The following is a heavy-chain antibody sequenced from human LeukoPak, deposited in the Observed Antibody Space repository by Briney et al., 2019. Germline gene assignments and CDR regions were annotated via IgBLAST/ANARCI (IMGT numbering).Heavy chain of an antibody. J-gene: IGHJ4*02. Sequence: GGSLRLSCAASGFTFTKYWMTWVRQAPGKGLEWVGTIKQDGSDKNYMDSVKGRFTISRDNTKNSVYLQMSSLRAEDTAVYYCARDSGSYYSDLQNYFDYWGQGTLVTVSS. V-gene: IGHV3-7*01. CDR3: ARDSGSYYSDLQNYFDY. CDR1: GFTFTKYW. D-gene: IGHD3-10*01. CDR2: IKQDGSDK.